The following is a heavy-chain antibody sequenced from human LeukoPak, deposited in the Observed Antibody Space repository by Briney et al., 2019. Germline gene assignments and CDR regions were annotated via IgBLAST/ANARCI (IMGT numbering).Heavy chain of an antibody. CDR3: ARSIVDIDY. D-gene: IGHD1-26*01. CDR1: GYTFTSYY. V-gene: IGHV1-46*01. Sequence: ASVKVSCKASGYTFTSYYMHWVRQAPGQGGEWMGIITPSGGSTSCAQKFQGRVTMTRDMSTSTVHMELSSLRSEDTAVYYGARSIVDIDYWGQGTLVTVSS. CDR2: ITPSGGST. J-gene: IGHJ4*02.